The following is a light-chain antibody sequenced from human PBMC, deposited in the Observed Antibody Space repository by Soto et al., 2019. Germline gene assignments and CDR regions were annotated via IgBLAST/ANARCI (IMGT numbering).Light chain of an antibody. V-gene: IGLV2-23*02. CDR3: CSFARSSPP. J-gene: IGLJ1*01. CDR1: SSDVGSNNL. Sequence: QSVLTQPASVSGSPGQSITISCTGTSSDVGSNNLVSWYQQHPGKAPKLMIYEVSKRPSGVSNRFSGSKSGNTASLTISGLQAEDEADYYCCSFARSSPPFGSGTKLTVL. CDR2: EVS.